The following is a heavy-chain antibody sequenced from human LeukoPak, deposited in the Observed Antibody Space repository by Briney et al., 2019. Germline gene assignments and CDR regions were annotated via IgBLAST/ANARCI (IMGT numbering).Heavy chain of an antibody. Sequence: GGSLRLSRAASGFTFDDYAMHWVRQAPGKGLEWVSLISGDGGSTYYADSVKGRFTISRDNSKNSLYLQMNSLRTEDTALYYCAKVFYDSSGIDAFDIWGQGTMVTVSS. CDR1: GFTFDDYA. V-gene: IGHV3-43*02. CDR3: AKVFYDSSGIDAFDI. D-gene: IGHD3-22*01. J-gene: IGHJ3*02. CDR2: ISGDGGST.